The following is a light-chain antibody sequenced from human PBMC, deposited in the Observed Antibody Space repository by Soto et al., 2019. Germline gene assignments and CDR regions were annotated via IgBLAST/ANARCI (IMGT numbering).Light chain of an antibody. CDR1: SSDVGGYNY. CDR2: DVS. V-gene: IGLV2-14*01. J-gene: IGLJ2*01. Sequence: QSALTQPASVSGSPGQSITISCTGTSSDVGGYNYVSWYQQHPGKAPKLMIYDVSNRPSGVSNRFSGSKSGNTASLTISGXXXXXXXXYXCSSYTSSSTPVVFGGGTKLTVL. CDR3: SSYTSSSTPVV.